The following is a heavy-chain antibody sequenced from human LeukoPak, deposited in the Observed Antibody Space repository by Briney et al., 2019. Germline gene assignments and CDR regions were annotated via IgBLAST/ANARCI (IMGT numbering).Heavy chain of an antibody. Sequence: GASVKVSCKASGYTFISKGIHWVRQAPGQRLEWMAWINTDNSNTKRSQTLLGRVTITRDTSATTAYMELSSLRFEDTAVYYCARSTGPGGYFDFWGKGTLVTVPP. CDR1: GYTFISKG. CDR3: ARSTGPGGYFDF. D-gene: IGHD2-15*01. CDR2: INTDNSNT. J-gene: IGHJ4*02. V-gene: IGHV1-3*04.